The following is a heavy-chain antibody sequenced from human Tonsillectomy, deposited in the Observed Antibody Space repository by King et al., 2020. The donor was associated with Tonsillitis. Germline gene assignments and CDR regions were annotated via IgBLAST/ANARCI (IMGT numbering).Heavy chain of an antibody. D-gene: IGHD6-6*01. Sequence: QLVQSGAEVKKPGASVKVSCKASGYTFTGYYMHCVRQAPGQGLELIGWINPNSGGTNYAQKFQGRVTMTRDTPISTAYMELSRLRSDDTAVYYCARGNKHRWYSSSYWGQGTLVTVSS. CDR3: ARGNKHRWYSSSY. CDR2: INPNSGGT. V-gene: IGHV1-2*02. CDR1: GYTFTGYY. J-gene: IGHJ4*02.